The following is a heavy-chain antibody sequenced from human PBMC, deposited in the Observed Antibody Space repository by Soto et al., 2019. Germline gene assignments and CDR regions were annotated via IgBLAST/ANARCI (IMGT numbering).Heavy chain of an antibody. D-gene: IGHD3-10*01. Sequence: QVQLVQSGAEVKKPGASVKVSCKASGYTFSSYKINWVRQATGQGLEWMGWMIPNSGNTDYAQKFQGRVTVTRNTSMSTAYMELSSLRSEHTAVYYCCSGLGSTVRGLIMRRHFDSWGQGTLVTVSS. CDR3: CSGLGSTVRGLIMRRHFDS. J-gene: IGHJ4*02. V-gene: IGHV1-8*01. CDR2: MIPNSGNT. CDR1: GYTFSSYK.